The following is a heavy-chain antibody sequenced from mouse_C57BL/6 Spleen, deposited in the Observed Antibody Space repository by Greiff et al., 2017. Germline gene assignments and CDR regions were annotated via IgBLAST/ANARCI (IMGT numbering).Heavy chain of an antibody. CDR2: IDPEDGET. CDR1: GFNIKDYY. Sequence: EVQLQQSGAELVKPGASVKLSCTASGFNIKDYYMHWVKQRTEQGLEWIGRIDPEDGETKYAPKFQGKATITADTSSHTAYLPLSSLTFEDTAVYYCASPSGNGNYGSWFAYWGQGTLVTVSA. CDR3: ASPSGNGNYGSWFAY. D-gene: IGHD2-1*01. V-gene: IGHV14-2*01. J-gene: IGHJ3*01.